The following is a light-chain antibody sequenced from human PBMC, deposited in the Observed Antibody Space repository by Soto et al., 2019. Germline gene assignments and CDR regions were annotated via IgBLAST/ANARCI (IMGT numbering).Light chain of an antibody. V-gene: IGLV1-40*01. CDR2: GDT. J-gene: IGLJ1*01. CDR3: QSHHSSRGGDV. CDR1: SSHIGAGYD. Sequence: QSVLTQPPSVSGAPGQRVTISCTGSSSHIGAGYDVHWYQQLPGTAPKLLIYGDTNRPSGFPDRFSGSKSATSASLAITGPHVEDEADAYYQSHHSSRGGDVFGTGTQLTVL.